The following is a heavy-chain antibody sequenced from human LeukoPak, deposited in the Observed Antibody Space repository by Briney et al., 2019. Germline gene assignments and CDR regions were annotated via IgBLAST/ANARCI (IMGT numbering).Heavy chain of an antibody. Sequence: GASVKVSCKASGYTFTTYDINWVRQATGQGLEWMGWMNPNSGYTGYAQKFQGRVTITRDTSISTAYMELSSLRSEDTAVYYCARVAGSIDYCGQGTLVPVSS. J-gene: IGHJ4*02. D-gene: IGHD6-19*01. V-gene: IGHV1-8*03. CDR1: GYTFTTYD. CDR3: ARVAGSIDY. CDR2: MNPNSGYT.